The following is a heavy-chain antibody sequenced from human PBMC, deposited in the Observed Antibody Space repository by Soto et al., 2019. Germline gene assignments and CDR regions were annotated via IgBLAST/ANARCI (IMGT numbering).Heavy chain of an antibody. D-gene: IGHD2-21*02. J-gene: IGHJ4*02. Sequence: GGSLRLSCSGSGFTFSSYEINWVRQAPGMGLEWVSYTDSTGSTTGYADSVRGRFTVSRDNAKSSLYLQMNSLRVEDTAVYYCAREKAHCGGDCYDYWGEGTLVTVSS. V-gene: IGHV3-48*03. CDR3: AREKAHCGGDCYDY. CDR1: GFTFSSYE. CDR2: TDSTGSTT.